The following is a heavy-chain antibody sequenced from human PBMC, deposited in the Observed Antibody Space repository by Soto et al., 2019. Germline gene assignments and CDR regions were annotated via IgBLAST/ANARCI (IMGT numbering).Heavy chain of an antibody. CDR1: GGSFSGYQ. CDR3: ARGWRFDP. D-gene: IGHD1-1*01. J-gene: IGHJ5*02. Sequence: SETLSLTCGVYGGSFSGYQWNWIRQSPWQGLEWIGEINHSGTTKYNPSLESRINLSVDTSKKQFSLKMFSVTAADTAIYYCARGWRFDPWGQGTQVTVSS. V-gene: IGHV4-34*01. CDR2: INHSGTT.